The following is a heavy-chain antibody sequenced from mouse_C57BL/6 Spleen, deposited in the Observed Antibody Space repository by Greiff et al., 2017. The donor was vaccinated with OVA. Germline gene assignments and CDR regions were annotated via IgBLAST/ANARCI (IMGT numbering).Heavy chain of an antibody. D-gene: IGHD4-1*02. CDR2: IWSGGST. Sequence: QVQLQQSGPGLVKPSQSLSITCTVSGFSLTSYGVHWVRQSPGKGLEWLGVIWSGGSTDYNAAFISRLSISKDNSKGQVFLKMNSLQAEYTAIYYCATSTGSGVYWYFDVWGTGTTVTVSS. CDR3: ATSTGSGVYWYFDV. J-gene: IGHJ1*03. V-gene: IGHV2-2*01. CDR1: GFSLTSYG.